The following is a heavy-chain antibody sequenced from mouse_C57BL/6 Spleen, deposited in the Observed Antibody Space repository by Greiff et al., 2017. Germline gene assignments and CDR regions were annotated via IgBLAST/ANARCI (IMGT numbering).Heavy chain of an antibody. V-gene: IGHV2-2*01. Sequence: VQLKESGPGLVQPSQSLSITCTVSGFSLTSYGVHWVRQSPGKGLEWLGVIWSGGSTDYNAAFISRLSISKDNSKSQVFFKMNSLQADDTAIYYCARNVELLFYYYAMDYWGQGTSVTVSS. CDR2: IWSGGST. D-gene: IGHD2-1*01. J-gene: IGHJ4*01. CDR1: GFSLTSYG. CDR3: ARNVELLFYYYAMDY.